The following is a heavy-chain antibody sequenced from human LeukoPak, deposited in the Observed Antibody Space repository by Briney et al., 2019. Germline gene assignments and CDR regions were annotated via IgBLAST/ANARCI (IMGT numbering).Heavy chain of an antibody. J-gene: IGHJ6*03. CDR2: ISGDGGST. V-gene: IGHV3-43*02. Sequence: GGSLRLSCAASGFTFDDYAMHWVRQAPGKGLEWVSLISGDGGSTYYADSVKGRFTISRDNSKNSLYLQMNSLRTEDTASYYCAKDLASHYYYYYMDVWGKGTTVTVSS. D-gene: IGHD2-15*01. CDR3: AKDLASHYYYYYMDV. CDR1: GFTFDDYA.